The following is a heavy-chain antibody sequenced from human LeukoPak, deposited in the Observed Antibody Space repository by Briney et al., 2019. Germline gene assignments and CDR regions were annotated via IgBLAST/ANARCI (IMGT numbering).Heavy chain of an antibody. J-gene: IGHJ4*02. CDR1: GFSFSSNA. V-gene: IGHV3-23*01. Sequence: GGSLRLSCAASGFSFSSNAMTWVRQSPGKGLEWVSVISGSGGGTHYADSVKGRFTLSRDNSKNNVFLQMNSLRAEDTAVYYCAKSIGGVVLLAADFWGQGTLVNVSS. CDR3: AKSIGGVVLLAADF. D-gene: IGHD2-15*01. CDR2: ISGSGGGT.